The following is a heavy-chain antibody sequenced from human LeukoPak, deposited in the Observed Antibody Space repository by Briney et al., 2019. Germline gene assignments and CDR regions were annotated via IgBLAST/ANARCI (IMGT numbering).Heavy chain of an antibody. CDR1: GGSFSGYY. Sequence: TSETLSLTCAVYGGSFSGYYWSWIRQPPGKGLEWIGEINHSGSTNYNPSLKSRVTISVDTSKNQFSLKLSSVTAADTAVYYCARGRGGMDVWGQGTTVTVSS. V-gene: IGHV4-34*01. J-gene: IGHJ6*02. CDR3: ARGRGGMDV. CDR2: INHSGST.